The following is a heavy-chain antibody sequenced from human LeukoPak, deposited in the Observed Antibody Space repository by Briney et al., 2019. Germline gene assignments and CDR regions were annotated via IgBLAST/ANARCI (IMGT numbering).Heavy chain of an antibody. Sequence: GGSLRLSCAASGFTFSSYEMNWVRQAPGKGLGWVSYISSRASTLYYADSVKGRFTISRDNAKNSLHLQMNSLRAEDTAVYYCAKGYSGYDGSDLGAFDIWGQGTMVTVSS. V-gene: IGHV3-48*03. J-gene: IGHJ3*02. CDR1: GFTFSSYE. CDR2: ISSRASTL. D-gene: IGHD5-12*01. CDR3: AKGYSGYDGSDLGAFDI.